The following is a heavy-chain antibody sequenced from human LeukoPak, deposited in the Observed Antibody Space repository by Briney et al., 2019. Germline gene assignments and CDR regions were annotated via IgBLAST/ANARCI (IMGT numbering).Heavy chain of an antibody. J-gene: IGHJ4*02. Sequence: PSETLSLTCTVSGGSISSYYWSWIRQPPGKGLEWIGYIYYSGSTNYNPSLKSRVTISVDTSKNQFSLKLSSVTAADTAVYYCARQTSKGWGIHYWGQGTLVTVSS. D-gene: IGHD3-16*01. CDR1: GGSISSYY. CDR2: IYYSGST. V-gene: IGHV4-59*08. CDR3: ARQTSKGWGIHY.